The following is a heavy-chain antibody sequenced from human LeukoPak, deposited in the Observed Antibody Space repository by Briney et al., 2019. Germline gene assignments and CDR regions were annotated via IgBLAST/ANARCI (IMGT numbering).Heavy chain of an antibody. Sequence: GGSLRLSCAASGFTFSSYGMHWVRQAPGKGLEWVAVISYDGSNKYYADFVKGRFTISRDNSKNTLYLQMNSLRAEDTAVYYCAKTAAVESDYWGQGTLVTVSS. CDR2: ISYDGSNK. CDR3: AKTAAVESDY. D-gene: IGHD6-19*01. CDR1: GFTFSSYG. J-gene: IGHJ4*02. V-gene: IGHV3-30*18.